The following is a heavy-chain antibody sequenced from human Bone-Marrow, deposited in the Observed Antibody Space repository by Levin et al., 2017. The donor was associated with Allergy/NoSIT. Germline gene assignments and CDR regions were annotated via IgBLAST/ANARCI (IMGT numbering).Heavy chain of an antibody. Sequence: SQTLSLTCTVSGGSISSGGYYWSWIRQHPGKGLEWIGYIYYSGISYYSSSLKSRLTISVDTSKNQFSLKLSSVTAADTAVYYCARVLTNTDSDYFDYWGQGTLVTVSS. CDR1: GGSISSGGYY. CDR2: IYYSGIS. V-gene: IGHV4-31*03. CDR3: ARVLTNTDSDYFDY. D-gene: IGHD1/OR15-1a*01. J-gene: IGHJ4*02.